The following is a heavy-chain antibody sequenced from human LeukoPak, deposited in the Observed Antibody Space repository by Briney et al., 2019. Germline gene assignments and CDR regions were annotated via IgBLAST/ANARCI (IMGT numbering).Heavy chain of an antibody. CDR1: GFTFSNYA. CDR2: TSGSGGST. V-gene: IGHV3-23*01. D-gene: IGHD3-10*01. CDR3: AKGSSVWFGELLLEF. J-gene: IGHJ4*02. Sequence: GGSLRLSCAASGFTFSNYAMSWVRQAPGKGPEWVSVTSGSGGSTYYADSVKGRFTISRDNSKSTLYQQMNSLRVEDTAVYYCAKGSSVWFGELLLEFWGQGTLVTVSS.